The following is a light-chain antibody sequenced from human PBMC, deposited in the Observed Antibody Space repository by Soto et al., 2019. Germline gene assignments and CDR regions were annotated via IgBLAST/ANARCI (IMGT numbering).Light chain of an antibody. CDR1: QGINSY. V-gene: IGKV1-9*01. J-gene: IGKJ4*01. Sequence: IQLTQSPSSLSASVGDRVTITCRASQGINSYLTWYQQKPGKAPKLLIYAASTLQSGVPSRFSGSGSGTDFTLTISSLQAEDFATYHCQQLNSYPFTFGGGTKVEIK. CDR2: AAS. CDR3: QQLNSYPFT.